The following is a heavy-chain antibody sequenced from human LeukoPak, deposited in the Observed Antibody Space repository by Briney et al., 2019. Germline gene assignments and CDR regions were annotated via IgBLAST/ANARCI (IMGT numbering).Heavy chain of an antibody. CDR3: ARRSGRPNTGIDY. V-gene: IGHV4-38-2*01. J-gene: IGHJ4*02. D-gene: IGHD2-8*02. CDR2: VYHSGST. CDR1: GYSISSGYY. Sequence: SETLSLTCAVSGYSISSGYYWGWIRQPPGKGLEWFGSVYHSGSTYYNPSLKSRVTISVATSKNQFSLRLTSVTAADTAVYYCARRSGRPNTGIDYWGQGTLVTVSS.